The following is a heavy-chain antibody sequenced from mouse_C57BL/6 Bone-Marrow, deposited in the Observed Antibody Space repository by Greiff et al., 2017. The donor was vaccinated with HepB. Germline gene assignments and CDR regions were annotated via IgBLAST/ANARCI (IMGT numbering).Heavy chain of an antibody. CDR2: IYPGSGST. CDR1: GYIFTSYW. D-gene: IGHD1-1*01. V-gene: IGHV1-55*01. Sequence: QVQLKQPEAELVKPGASVKMSCKASGYIFTSYWITWVKQRPGQGLEWIGDIYPGSGSTNYNEKFKSKATLTVDTSSSTAYMQLSSLTSEDSAVYYCAGSSYGYYAMDYWGQGTSVTVSS. J-gene: IGHJ4*01. CDR3: AGSSYGYYAMDY.